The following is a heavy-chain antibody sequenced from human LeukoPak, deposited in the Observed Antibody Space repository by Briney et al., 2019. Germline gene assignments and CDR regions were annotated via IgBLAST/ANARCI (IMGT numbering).Heavy chain of an antibody. D-gene: IGHD6-19*01. J-gene: IGHJ4*02. CDR1: GGTFSSYA. V-gene: IGHV1-69*05. CDR3: ATASSGWSRGFDY. Sequence: SVKVSCKASGGTFSSYAISWVRQAPGQGLEWMGGIIPIFGTANYAQKFQGRVTITTDESTSTAYMELSSLRSEDTAVYYCATASSGWSRGFDYWGQGTLVTVSS. CDR2: IIPIFGTA.